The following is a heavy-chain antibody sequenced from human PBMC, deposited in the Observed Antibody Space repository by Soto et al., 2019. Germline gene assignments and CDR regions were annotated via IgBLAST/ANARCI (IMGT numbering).Heavy chain of an antibody. V-gene: IGHV1-69*13. D-gene: IGHD3-3*01. CDR3: ARDRPYDFWSASYGMDV. CDR1: GGTFSSYA. J-gene: IGHJ6*02. CDR2: IIPIFGTA. Sequence: SVKVSCKASGGTFSSYAISWVRQAPGQGLEWMGGIIPIFGTANYAQKFQGRVTITADEYTSTAYMELSSLRSEDTAVYYCARDRPYDFWSASYGMDVWGQGTTVTVSS.